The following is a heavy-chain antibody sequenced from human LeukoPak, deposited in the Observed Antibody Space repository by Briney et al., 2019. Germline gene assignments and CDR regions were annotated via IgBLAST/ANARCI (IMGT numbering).Heavy chain of an antibody. CDR1: GGSFSGYY. J-gene: IGHJ4*02. D-gene: IGHD3-10*01. CDR2: IYYSGST. CDR3: ARGTYGSGSYRFFDY. V-gene: IGHV4-59*01. Sequence: SETLSLTCAVYGGSFSGYYWSWIRQPPGKGLEWIGYIYYSGSTNYNPSLKSRVTISVDTSKNQFSLKLSSVTAADTAVYYCARGTYGSGSYRFFDYWGQGTLVTVSS.